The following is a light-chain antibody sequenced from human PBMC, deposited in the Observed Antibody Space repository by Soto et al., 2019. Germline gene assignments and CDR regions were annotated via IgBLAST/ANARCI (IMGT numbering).Light chain of an antibody. CDR1: QSISSW. Sequence: DIQMTQSPSTLSASVGDRVIITFRASQSISSWLAWYQQKPGKAPKLLIYDASSLESGVPSRFSGSGSGTEFTLTISSLQPDDFATYYCQQYNSYWTFGQGTKVDI. V-gene: IGKV1-5*01. J-gene: IGKJ1*01. CDR3: QQYNSYWT. CDR2: DAS.